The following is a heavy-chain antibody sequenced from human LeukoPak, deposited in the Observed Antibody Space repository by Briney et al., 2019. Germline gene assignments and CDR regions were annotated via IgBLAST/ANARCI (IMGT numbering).Heavy chain of an antibody. CDR3: ARENYYDSSGYNQDY. V-gene: IGHV1-46*01. D-gene: IGHD3-22*01. Sequence: EASVKVSCKASGYTFTSYYMHWVRQAPGQGLEWMGIINPSGGSTSYAQKFQGRVTMTRDMSTSTVYMELSSLRSEDTAVYYCARENYYDSSGYNQDYWGQGTLVTVSS. CDR1: GYTFTSYY. J-gene: IGHJ4*02. CDR2: INPSGGST.